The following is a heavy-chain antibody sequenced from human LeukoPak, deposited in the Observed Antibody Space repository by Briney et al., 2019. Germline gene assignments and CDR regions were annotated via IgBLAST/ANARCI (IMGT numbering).Heavy chain of an antibody. J-gene: IGHJ4*02. V-gene: IGHV3-23*01. D-gene: IGHD3-3*01. CDR3: AKDLNDFWSGYRYYFDY. Sequence: GGSLRLSCAASGFTFSSYAMSWVRQAPGRGLEWVSAISGSGGSTYYADSVKGRFTISRDNSKNTLYLQMNSLRAEDTAVYYCAKDLNDFWSGYRYYFDYWGQGTLVTVSS. CDR1: GFTFSSYA. CDR2: ISGSGGST.